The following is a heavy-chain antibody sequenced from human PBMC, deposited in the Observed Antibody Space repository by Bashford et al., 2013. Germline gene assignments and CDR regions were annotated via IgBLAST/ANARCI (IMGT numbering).Heavy chain of an antibody. V-gene: IGHV4-31*03. CDR1: GGSISSGGYY. J-gene: IGHJ4*02. Sequence: SETLSLTCTVSGGSISSGGYYWSWVRQHPGKGLEWIGYIYYSGNTYYNPSLKSRITISVDTSKNQFSLRLSSVTAADTAVYYCARVAYYATSGYQHFDYWGQGTLVTVSS. CDR3: ARVAYYATSGYQHFDY. CDR2: IYYSGNT. D-gene: IGHD3-22*01.